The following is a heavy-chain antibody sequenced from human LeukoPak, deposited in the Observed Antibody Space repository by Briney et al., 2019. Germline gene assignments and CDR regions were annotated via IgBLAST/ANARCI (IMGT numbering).Heavy chain of an antibody. D-gene: IGHD6-19*01. V-gene: IGHV3-7*01. CDR1: GFTFSSYW. CDR2: IKQDGSEK. CDR3: ARDSSEWLKPTGWFDP. Sequence: GGSLRLSCAASGFTFSSYWMSWVRQAPGKGLEWVANIKQDGSEKYYVDSVKGRFTISRDNAKNSLYLQMNSLRAEDTAVYYCARDSSEWLKPTGWFDPWGQGTLVTVSS. J-gene: IGHJ5*02.